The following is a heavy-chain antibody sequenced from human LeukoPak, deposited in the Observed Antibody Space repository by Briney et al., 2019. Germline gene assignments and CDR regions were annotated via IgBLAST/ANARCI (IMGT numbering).Heavy chain of an antibody. J-gene: IGHJ3*02. D-gene: IGHD6-19*01. CDR2: ISDSGDST. CDR3: AKIQGWFNAAFHI. Sequence: PGGSLRLSCAASEFTFSYYGMSWVRQAPGKGLEWVSGISDSGDSTYYADSVKGRFTISRDISKNTLFLQMNSLRAEDTAVYYCAKIQGWFNAAFHIGGQGTMVTVSS. V-gene: IGHV3-23*01. CDR1: EFTFSYYG.